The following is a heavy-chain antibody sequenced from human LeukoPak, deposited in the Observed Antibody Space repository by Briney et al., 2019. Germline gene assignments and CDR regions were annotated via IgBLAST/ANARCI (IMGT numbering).Heavy chain of an antibody. V-gene: IGHV3-30*02. CDR1: GFTFSSYG. Sequence: GGSLRLSCTASGFTFSSYGMHWVRQAPGKGLEWVAFIRYDGSNKYYADSVKGRFSISRDSSKNILYLQMNSLRAEDTAVYYCARDGSGRVPEMSAPDYWGQGTLVTVSS. CDR3: ARDGSGRVPEMSAPDY. CDR2: IRYDGSNK. D-gene: IGHD3-10*01. J-gene: IGHJ4*02.